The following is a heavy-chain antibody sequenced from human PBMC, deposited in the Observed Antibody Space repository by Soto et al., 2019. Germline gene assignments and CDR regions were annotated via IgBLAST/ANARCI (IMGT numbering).Heavy chain of an antibody. Sequence: GESLKISCKAFEYRFASYWISWVRQMPGKGLEWMGRIDPSDSYTSYSPAFQGHVTISVDNSISTAYLQWSSLKASDTAVYYCARTWAQDYGSGSSPDYYYYYGMDVWGQGTTVTVSS. D-gene: IGHD3-10*01. V-gene: IGHV5-10-1*01. J-gene: IGHJ6*02. CDR1: EYRFASYW. CDR3: ARTWAQDYGSGSSPDYYYYYGMDV. CDR2: IDPSDSYT.